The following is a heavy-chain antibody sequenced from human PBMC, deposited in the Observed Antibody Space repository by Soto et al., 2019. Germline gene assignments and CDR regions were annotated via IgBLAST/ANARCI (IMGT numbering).Heavy chain of an antibody. CDR3: ARPYDIVATYYYYGMDV. Sequence: SVKVSCKASGGTFSSYAISWVRQAPGQGLEWMGGIIPIFGTANYAQKFQGGVTITADESTSTAYMELSSLRSEDTAVYYCARPYDIVATYYYYGMDVWGQRTTVTVSS. CDR2: IIPIFGTA. V-gene: IGHV1-69*13. J-gene: IGHJ6*02. CDR1: GGTFSSYA. D-gene: IGHD5-12*01.